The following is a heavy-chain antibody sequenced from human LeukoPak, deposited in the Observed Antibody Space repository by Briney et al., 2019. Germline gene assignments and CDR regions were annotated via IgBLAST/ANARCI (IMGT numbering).Heavy chain of an antibody. CDR1: GNSISSGDNY. J-gene: IGHJ6*03. CDR2: IYYSGST. CDR3: ARGVPTSLYYYYYYMDV. Sequence: SETLSLTCTVSGNSISSGDNYWSWIRQPAGKGLEWIGYIYYSGSTNYNPSLKSRVTISVDTSKNQFSLKLSSVTAADTAVYYCARGVPTSLYYYYYYMDVWGKGTTVTISS. D-gene: IGHD3-16*01. V-gene: IGHV4-61*10.